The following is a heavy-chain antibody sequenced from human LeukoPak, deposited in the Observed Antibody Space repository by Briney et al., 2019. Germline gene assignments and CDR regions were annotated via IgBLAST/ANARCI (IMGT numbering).Heavy chain of an antibody. CDR2: VYYSGST. CDR3: ARDYSGSYYGAFDI. J-gene: IGHJ3*02. V-gene: IGHV4-59*01. D-gene: IGHD1-26*01. Sequence: SETLSLTCTVSGGSISSYYWSWIRQPPGKGLECIGHVYYSGSTDYNPSLKSRLTISVDSSMNQFSLKLSSVTAADSAVYYCARDYSGSYYGAFDIWGQGTMVTVSS. CDR1: GGSISSYY.